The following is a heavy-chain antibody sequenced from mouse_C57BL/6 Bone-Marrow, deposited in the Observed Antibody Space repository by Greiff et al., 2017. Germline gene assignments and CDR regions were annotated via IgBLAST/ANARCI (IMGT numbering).Heavy chain of an antibody. CDR1: GYTFTSYW. CDR3: ATYYGQGSWFAY. Sequence: QVQLQQPGAELVMPGASVKLSCKASGYTFTSYWMHWVKQRPGQGLEWIGEIDPSDSYTNYNQKFKGKSTLTVDKSSSTAYMQLSSLTSEDSAVYYCATYYGQGSWFAYWDQGTLVTVSA. D-gene: IGHD2-10*01. CDR2: IDPSDSYT. J-gene: IGHJ3*01. V-gene: IGHV1-69*01.